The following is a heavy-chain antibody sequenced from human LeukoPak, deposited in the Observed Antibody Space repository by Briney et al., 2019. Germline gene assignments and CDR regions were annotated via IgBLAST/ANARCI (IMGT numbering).Heavy chain of an antibody. J-gene: IGHJ4*02. V-gene: IGHV3-30*18. CDR2: ISYDGSNK. CDR3: AKDPHIAAAGTKDYYFDY. D-gene: IGHD6-13*01. CDR1: GFTFSTYS. Sequence: GGSLRLSCAASGFTFSTYSMNWARQAPGKGLEWVAVISYDGSNKYYADSVKGRFTISRDNSKNTLYLQMNSLRAEDTAVYYCAKDPHIAAAGTKDYYFDYWGQGTLVTVSS.